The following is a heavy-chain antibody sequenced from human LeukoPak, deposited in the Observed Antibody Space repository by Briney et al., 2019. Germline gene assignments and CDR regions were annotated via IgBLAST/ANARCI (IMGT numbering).Heavy chain of an antibody. D-gene: IGHD3-10*01. Sequence: TSSETLSLTCTVSGGSISSSNYYWGWIRQPPGKGLEWIRSINYSGITYYYPSLKSRVTISVDTSKNQFSLKLSSVTAADTAVYYCARDVPSGLFDYWGQGSLVTVSS. CDR3: ARDVPSGLFDY. CDR2: INYSGIT. CDR1: GGSISSSNYY. J-gene: IGHJ4*02. V-gene: IGHV4-39*07.